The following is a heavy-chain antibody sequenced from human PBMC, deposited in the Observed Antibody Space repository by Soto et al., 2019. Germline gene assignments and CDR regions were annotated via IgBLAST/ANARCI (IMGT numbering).Heavy chain of an antibody. D-gene: IGHD6-19*01. J-gene: IGHJ4*02. CDR3: AKGGRQWLVPSDFNY. V-gene: IGHV3-23*01. CDR1: GFTFSSYA. CDR2: LSGSGGTT. Sequence: GGSLRLACAASGFTFSSYAMSWVRQTPGKGLEWVSTLSGSGGTTYYADSVKGRFTISRDSSKNTVSLEMTSLRAEDTAVYYCAKGGRQWLVPSDFNYWGQGALVTVSS.